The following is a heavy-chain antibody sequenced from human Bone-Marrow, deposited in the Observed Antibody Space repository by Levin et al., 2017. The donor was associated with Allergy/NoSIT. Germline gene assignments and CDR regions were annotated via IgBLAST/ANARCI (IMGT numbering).Heavy chain of an antibody. CDR2: ISASGDST. J-gene: IGHJ4*02. CDR1: GFTFTDYY. D-gene: IGHD6-19*01. Sequence: GGSLRLSCAASGFTFTDYYMTWIRQAPGKGLEWVSYISASGDSTKYADSVKGRFSISRDDAKHSLYLQMNSLRAEDTAVYYCARGASDSDYWGQGTLVTVSS. CDR3: ARGASDSDY. V-gene: IGHV3-11*05.